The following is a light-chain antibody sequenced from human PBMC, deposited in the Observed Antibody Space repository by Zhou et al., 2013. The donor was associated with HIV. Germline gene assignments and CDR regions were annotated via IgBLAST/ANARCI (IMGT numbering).Light chain of an antibody. J-gene: IGKJ5*01. CDR1: QSVSSTF. Sequence: EVVLTQSPGTLSLSPGDRATLSCRASQSVSSTFLAWYQHKPGQAPRLLIYTASSRATGIPDRFSGSGSGTDFTLTISRLEPEDSAVYYCQQYGSSPRITFGQGTRLEIK. CDR3: QQYGSSPRIT. V-gene: IGKV3-20*01. CDR2: TAS.